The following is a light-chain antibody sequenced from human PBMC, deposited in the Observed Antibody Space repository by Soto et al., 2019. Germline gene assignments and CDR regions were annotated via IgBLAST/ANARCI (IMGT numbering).Light chain of an antibody. Sequence: QSVLTQPASVSGSPGQSLTISCTGSSTDVGNSKFVSLYQLHPGQAPKIMIYEGTKRPSGTAIRFSGSYSGNTASLTISGLQTEDEADYYCCSHAGTYTLVFGGGTKLTVL. CDR2: EGT. J-gene: IGLJ3*02. V-gene: IGLV2-23*01. CDR3: CSHAGTYTLV. CDR1: STDVGNSKF.